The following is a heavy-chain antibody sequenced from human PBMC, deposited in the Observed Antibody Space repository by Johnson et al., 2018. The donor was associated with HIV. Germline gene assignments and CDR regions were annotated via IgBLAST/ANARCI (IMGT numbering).Heavy chain of an antibody. Sequence: VQLVESGGGLVQPGRSLRLSCAASGFTFDDYAMHWVRQTPGKGLEWVSGISWNSGSLGYAGSVKGRFTISRDNSKNTLYLQMNSLRVEDTAVYYCARDPAAAALRAFDIWGQGTMVTVSS. V-gene: IGHV3-9*01. D-gene: IGHD6-13*01. CDR1: GFTFDDYA. CDR2: ISWNSGSL. CDR3: ARDPAAAALRAFDI. J-gene: IGHJ3*02.